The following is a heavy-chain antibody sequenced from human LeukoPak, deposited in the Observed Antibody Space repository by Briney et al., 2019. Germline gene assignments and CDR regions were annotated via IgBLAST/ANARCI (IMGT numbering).Heavy chain of an antibody. CDR2: ISGSGGRT. V-gene: IGHV3-23*01. D-gene: IGHD2-21*02. CDR3: VKEKLAYCGGDCFGEYFQD. CDR1: GITFDGYA. J-gene: IGHJ1*01. Sequence: PGGSLRLSYAAAGITFDGYAMSWVRQAPGKGLEWISVISGSGGRTSYADSVKGRFIISRNNSKNTLHLQMHSLRAEDTAVYYCVKEKLAYCGGDCFGEYFQDWGQGTLVTVSS.